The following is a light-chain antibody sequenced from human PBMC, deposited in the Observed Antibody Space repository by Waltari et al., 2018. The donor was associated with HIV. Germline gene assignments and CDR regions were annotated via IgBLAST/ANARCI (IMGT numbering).Light chain of an antibody. J-gene: IGLJ2*01. V-gene: IGLV2-14*01. CDR3: SSYTSSSTVV. CDR1: TSHVGGYYY. Sequence: QSALTQPASVSGSPGQSITISCPGTTSHVGGYYYVSWYQQHPGNAPKRLMYEVTNRPSGVSNRFSGSKSGNTASLTISGLQADDEADYYCSSYTSSSTVVFGGGTKLTVL. CDR2: EVT.